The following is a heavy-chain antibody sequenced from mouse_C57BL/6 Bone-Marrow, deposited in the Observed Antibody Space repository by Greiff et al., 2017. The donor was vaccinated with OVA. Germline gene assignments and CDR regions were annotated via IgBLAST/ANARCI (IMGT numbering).Heavy chain of an antibody. D-gene: IGHD1-1*01. CDR3: ARGGSSFYYAMDY. CDR1: GFTFSSYA. V-gene: IGHV5-4*03. J-gene: IGHJ4*01. Sequence: DVKLVESGGGLVKPGGSLKLSCAASGFTFSSYAMSWVRQTPEKRLEWVATISDGGSYTYYPDNVKGRFTISRDNAKNNLYLQMTSLRSEDTAMYYCARGGSSFYYAMDYWGQGTSVTVSS. CDR2: ISDGGSYT.